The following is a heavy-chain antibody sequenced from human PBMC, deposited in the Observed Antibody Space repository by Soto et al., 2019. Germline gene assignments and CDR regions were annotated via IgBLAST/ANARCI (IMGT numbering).Heavy chain of an antibody. CDR3: ASGYSSSWYPFDY. D-gene: IGHD6-13*01. CDR2: ISGGGGST. CDR1: GFGFIGIS. V-gene: IGHV3-23*01. Sequence: LNISCGASGFGFIGISMNGVRLAQGKGLEWISAISGGGGSTYYADSVKGRFTISRDNSKNTLYLQMNSLRAEDTAVYYCASGYSSSWYPFDYWGQGTLVTVSS. J-gene: IGHJ4*02.